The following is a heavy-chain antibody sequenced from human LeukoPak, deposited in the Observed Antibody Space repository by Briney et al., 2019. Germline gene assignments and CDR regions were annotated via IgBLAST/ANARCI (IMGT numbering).Heavy chain of an antibody. CDR1: GFTLSSYF. D-gene: IGHD5-12*01. CDR2: ISYHGEGT. V-gene: IGHV3-64*01. Sequence: GGSLRLSCAGSGFTLSSYFMHWVRQAQGKGLEFVSAISYHGEGTYYASSVKGRFTISRDNSKNTLYLQMGSLRPADTAVYYCARDPSVGGYSGSELDFWGQGTLVTVSS. J-gene: IGHJ4*02. CDR3: ARDPSVGGYSGSELDF.